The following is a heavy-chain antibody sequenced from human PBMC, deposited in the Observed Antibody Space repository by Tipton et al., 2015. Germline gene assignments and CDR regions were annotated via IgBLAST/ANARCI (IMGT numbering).Heavy chain of an antibody. CDR3: ARNGWWDYDWYFGL. CDR1: GFTFNMHW. D-gene: IGHD2-15*01. V-gene: IGHV3-74*01. CDR2: IDGDGSTT. J-gene: IGHJ2*01. Sequence: SLRLSCAASGFTFNMHWMQWVRQAPGKGLVWVSDIDGDGSTTRYADSVKGRFTISRDNAKNTLYLQMNSLRAEDTAVYYCARNGWWDYDWYFGLWGRGTLVTVSS.